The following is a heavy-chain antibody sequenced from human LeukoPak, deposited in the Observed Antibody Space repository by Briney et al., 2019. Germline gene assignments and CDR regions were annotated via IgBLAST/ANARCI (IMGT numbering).Heavy chain of an antibody. V-gene: IGHV1-69*04. J-gene: IGHJ4*02. CDR2: IIPILGTT. D-gene: IGHD2-8*01. CDR3: ARASRYCTTGVCPYYFDS. CDR1: GGTFSTYA. Sequence: SLKVSCKASGGTFSTYAISWVRRAPGQGLEWMGRIIPILGTTNYAQKFQGRLTITADKSTSTVYMDLSSLRSDDTAVYYCARASRYCTTGVCPYYFDSWGQGTLVTVSS.